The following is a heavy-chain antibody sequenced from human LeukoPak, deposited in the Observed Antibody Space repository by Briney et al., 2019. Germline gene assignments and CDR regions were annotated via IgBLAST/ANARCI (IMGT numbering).Heavy chain of an antibody. Sequence: ASVKVSCKASGYTFTSYYIQWVRQAPGQGLEWMGIINPSGGSTSYPQKFQGRVTMTRDTSTRIVYMELSSLRSEDTAVYYCARGFGAVFVGGQTLTYFDYWGQGTVVTVSS. CDR2: INPSGGST. CDR1: GYTFTSYY. J-gene: IGHJ4*02. CDR3: ARGFGAVFVGGQTLTYFDY. V-gene: IGHV1-46*01. D-gene: IGHD3-3*01.